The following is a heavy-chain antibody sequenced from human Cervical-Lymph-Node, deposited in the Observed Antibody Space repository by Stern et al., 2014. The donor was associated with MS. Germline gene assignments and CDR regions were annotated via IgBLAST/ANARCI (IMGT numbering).Heavy chain of an antibody. D-gene: IGHD6-13*01. J-gene: IGHJ2*01. V-gene: IGHV3-20*04. CDR2: CNWNGATT. CDR3: ARRAAAVTYWYFDL. Sequence: EVQLVESGGDVVRPGGSLRLSCVASGFTFDDYGMGWVRHAPGKGLEWGSGCNWNGATTGYTDSMKGRFTVSRDNAKNSLYLQMHSLRAEDTAVYYCARRAAAVTYWYFDLWGRGTLVTVSS. CDR1: GFTFDDYG.